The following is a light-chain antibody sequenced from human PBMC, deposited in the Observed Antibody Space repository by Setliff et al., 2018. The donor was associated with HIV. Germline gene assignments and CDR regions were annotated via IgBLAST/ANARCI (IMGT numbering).Light chain of an antibody. CDR3: CSNTGSNTFV. CDR2: QAT. V-gene: IGLV2-23*01. J-gene: IGLJ1*01. Sequence: SVLAQPASVSWSPGQSITISCTGTSNDVGRYYLVSWYQQHPARAPKLIIYQATRRPSGVSNRFSGSKSGNVASLTISGLQAEDEADYYCCSNTGSNTFVFGTGTKVTGL. CDR1: SNDVGRYYL.